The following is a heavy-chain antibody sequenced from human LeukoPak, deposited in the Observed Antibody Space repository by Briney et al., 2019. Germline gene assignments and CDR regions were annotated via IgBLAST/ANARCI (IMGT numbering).Heavy chain of an antibody. Sequence: PGRSLRLSCAASGFTFSSYAMHWVRQAPGKGLEWVAVISDDGSKKYYADSVKGRFSISRDSSKNTVYLQMNSLRAEDTALYYCVRRGGAAAGMGYYYFMDVWGKGTTVTVSS. CDR1: GFTFSSYA. CDR3: VRRGGAAAGMGYYYFMDV. J-gene: IGHJ6*03. D-gene: IGHD6-13*01. V-gene: IGHV3-30*01. CDR2: ISDDGSKK.